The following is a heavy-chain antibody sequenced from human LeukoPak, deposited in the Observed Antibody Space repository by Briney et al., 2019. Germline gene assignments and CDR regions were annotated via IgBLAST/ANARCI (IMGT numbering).Heavy chain of an antibody. D-gene: IGHD3-22*01. CDR3: ARDLIVVVNPKPEYFQH. CDR2: INPNSGGT. Sequence: GASVTVSCKASGYSFTAYYIHWVRQAPGQGLEWMGWINPNSGGTNYAQKFQGRVTMTRDMSISTVYMELSRLRSDDTAVYYCARDLIVVVNPKPEYFQHWGQGTLVTVSS. CDR1: GYSFTAYY. V-gene: IGHV1-2*02. J-gene: IGHJ1*01.